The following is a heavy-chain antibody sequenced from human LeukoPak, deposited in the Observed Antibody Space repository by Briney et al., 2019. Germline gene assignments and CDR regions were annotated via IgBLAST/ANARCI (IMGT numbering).Heavy chain of an antibody. CDR1: GYTFTSYG. V-gene: IGHV1-18*01. CDR3: ARVIGYCSGGSCSSGSFDP. D-gene: IGHD2-15*01. CDR2: ISAYNGNT. Sequence: GASVTVSCKASGYTFTSYGISWVRQAPGQGLEWMGWISAYNGNTHYAHTLQGRVTMTTDTSTSTAYMKLRSLRSDDTAVYYCARVIGYCSGGSCSSGSFDPWGQGTLVTVSS. J-gene: IGHJ5*02.